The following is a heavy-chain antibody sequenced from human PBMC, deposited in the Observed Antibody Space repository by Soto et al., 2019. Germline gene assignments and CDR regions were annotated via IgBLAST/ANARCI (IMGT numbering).Heavy chain of an antibody. CDR2: ISSSSSTI. CDR3: ARHPQVPYFQQGLDY. Sequence: PGGSLRVSCAASGFTFSSYSMNWVSQAPGKGLEWVSYISSSSSTIYYADSVKGRFTISRDNAKNSLYLQMNSLRDEDTAVYYCARHPQVPYFQQGLDYWGQGTLVTVSS. CDR1: GFTFSSYS. J-gene: IGHJ4*02. V-gene: IGHV3-48*02. D-gene: IGHD6-13*01.